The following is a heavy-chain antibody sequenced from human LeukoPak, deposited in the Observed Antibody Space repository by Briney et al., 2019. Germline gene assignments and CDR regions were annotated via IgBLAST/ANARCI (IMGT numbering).Heavy chain of an antibody. Sequence: GGSLRLSCAASGFTFSSYDMHWVRQATGKGLEWVSAIGTAGDTYYPGSVKGRFTISRENAKNSLYLQMNSLRAGDTAVYYCARVNYYYGSGSTTYYFDYWGQGTLVTASS. CDR3: ARVNYYYGSGSTTYYFDY. CDR1: GFTFSSYD. J-gene: IGHJ4*02. CDR2: IGTAGDT. V-gene: IGHV3-13*01. D-gene: IGHD3-10*01.